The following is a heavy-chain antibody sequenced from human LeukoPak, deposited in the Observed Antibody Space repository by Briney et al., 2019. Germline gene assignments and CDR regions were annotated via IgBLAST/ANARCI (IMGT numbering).Heavy chain of an antibody. J-gene: IGHJ5*02. CDR1: GYTFTSYD. CDR2: INPSGGST. Sequence: GASAKVSCKASGYTFTSYDINWVRQATGQGLEWMGIINPSGGSTTYAQKFQGRVTMTRDTSTSTVYMELSSLRSEDTAVYYCARDLYYDSSGSYSRFDPWGQGTLVTVSS. V-gene: IGHV1-46*01. CDR3: ARDLYYDSSGSYSRFDP. D-gene: IGHD3-22*01.